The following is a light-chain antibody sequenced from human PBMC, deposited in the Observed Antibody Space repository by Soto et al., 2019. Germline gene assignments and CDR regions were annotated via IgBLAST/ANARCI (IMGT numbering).Light chain of an antibody. J-gene: IGKJ4*01. CDR3: MQALQTPT. CDR2: LAS. Sequence: EIMMTQSPLSLPVTPGEPASISCRSSQSLLHSDGYNYLAWYLQKPGHSPQLLIDLASSRASGVPDRFSGSGSGTDFTLKISRVEAEDVGVYYCMQALQTPTFGGGTKVDIK. CDR1: QSLLHSDGYNY. V-gene: IGKV2-28*01.